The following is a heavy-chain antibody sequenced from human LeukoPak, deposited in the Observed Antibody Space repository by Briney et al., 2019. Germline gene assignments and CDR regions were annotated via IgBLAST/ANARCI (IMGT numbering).Heavy chain of an antibody. V-gene: IGHV4-34*01. D-gene: IGHD3-22*01. CDR1: GGSFSGYY. J-gene: IGHJ1*01. Sequence: SSETLSLTCAVYGGSFSGYYWSWIRQPPGKGLEWIGEINHSGSTNYSPSLKSRVPMSVDPSNNQFSLNLRSVTAADTAVYYCARRRYYDGSGYLEWGQGTLLSVSS. CDR2: INHSGST. CDR3: ARRRYYDGSGYLE.